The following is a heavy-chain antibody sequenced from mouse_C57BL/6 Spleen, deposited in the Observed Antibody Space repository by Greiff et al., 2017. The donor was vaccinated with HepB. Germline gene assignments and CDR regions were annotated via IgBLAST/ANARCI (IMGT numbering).Heavy chain of an antibody. CDR3: ARGHYYGSTYFDD. CDR2: ISDGGSYT. Sequence: EVQLVESGGGLVKPGGSLKLSCAASGFTFSSYAMSWVRQTPEKRLEWVATISDGGSYTYYTDNVKGRFTISRDNAKNNLYLQMSHLKSEDTAMYYCARGHYYGSTYFDDWGQGTTLTVSS. D-gene: IGHD1-1*01. V-gene: IGHV5-4*01. CDR1: GFTFSSYA. J-gene: IGHJ2*01.